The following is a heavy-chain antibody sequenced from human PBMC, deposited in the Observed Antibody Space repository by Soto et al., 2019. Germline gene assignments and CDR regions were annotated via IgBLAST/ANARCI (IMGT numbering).Heavy chain of an antibody. D-gene: IGHD3-22*01. CDR3: AKDKGSGYYYWPPDY. J-gene: IGHJ4*02. Sequence: PGGSLRLSCAASGFTFDDYAMHWVRQAPGKGLEWVSGISWNSGSIGYADSVKGRFTISRDNAKNSLYLQMNSLRAEDTALYYCAKDKGSGYYYWPPDYWGQGTLVTVSS. CDR1: GFTFDDYA. CDR2: ISWNSGSI. V-gene: IGHV3-9*01.